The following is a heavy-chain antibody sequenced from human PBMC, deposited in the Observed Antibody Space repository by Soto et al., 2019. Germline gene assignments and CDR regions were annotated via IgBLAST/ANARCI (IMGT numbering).Heavy chain of an antibody. CDR3: ASSSGNNYGVGTNYYFDY. J-gene: IGHJ4*02. D-gene: IGHD1-26*01. Sequence: QVQLVQSGAEVKKPGASVKVSCKTSGYIFTAYSMHWVRQAPGQGLEWMGVVNPSGGSAHYAQSFEGRVPLTRDTSTSTFYMELSSLKSEDTAMYYCASSSGNNYGVGTNYYFDYWGQGTLVTVSS. CDR2: VNPSGGSA. CDR1: GYIFTAYS. V-gene: IGHV1-46*01.